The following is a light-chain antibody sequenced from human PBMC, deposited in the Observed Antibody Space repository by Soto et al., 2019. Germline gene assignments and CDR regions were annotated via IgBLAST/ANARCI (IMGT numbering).Light chain of an antibody. CDR2: WAS. V-gene: IGKV4-1*01. J-gene: IGKJ2*01. CDR1: QSVLYSSNNKNL. CDR3: QQYYSPPRYT. Sequence: DIVMTQSPDSLAVSLGERAAINCKSSQSVLYSSNNKNLIAWYQQKKGQPPRLLIYWASTRESGVPDRFSGSGSGKDFTLTISSLQAEDVAVYYCQQYYSPPRYTFGQGTKLEI.